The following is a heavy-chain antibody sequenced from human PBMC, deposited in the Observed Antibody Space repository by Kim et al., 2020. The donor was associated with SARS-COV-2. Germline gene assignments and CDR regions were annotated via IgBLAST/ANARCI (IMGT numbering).Heavy chain of an antibody. D-gene: IGHD2-15*01. J-gene: IGHJ4*02. V-gene: IGHV3-23*01. CDR1: GFTFSSYA. CDR2: ISGSGGST. CDR3: AKGYCSGGSCYSTFDY. Sequence: GGSLRLSCAAPGFTFSSYAMSWVRQAPGKGLEWVSAISGSGGSTYYADSVKGRFTISRDNSKNTLYLQMNSLRAEDTAVYYCAKGYCSGGSCYSTFDYWGQGTLVTVSS.